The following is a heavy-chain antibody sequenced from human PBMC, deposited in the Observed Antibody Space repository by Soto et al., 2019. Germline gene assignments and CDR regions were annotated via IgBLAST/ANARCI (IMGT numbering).Heavy chain of an antibody. CDR3: ARDRGGITVASNPLGEWFDP. CDR2: VSQGGATGDQSATT. D-gene: IGHD5-12*01. CDR1: GVSIGNFF. Sequence: SEPLSLTCSVSGVSIGNFFWSWIRQSPRKGLEWIWCVSQGGATGDQSATTIYNPSLKGRVTISLDPSKNQFSPKLTSVTAADTAVYYCARDRGGITVASNPLGEWFDPWGQGTLVTVSS. V-gene: IGHV4-59*01. J-gene: IGHJ5*02.